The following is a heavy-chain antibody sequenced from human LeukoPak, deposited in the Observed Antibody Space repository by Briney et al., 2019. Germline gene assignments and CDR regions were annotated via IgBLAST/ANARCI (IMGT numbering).Heavy chain of an antibody. J-gene: IGHJ6*02. Sequence: PSETLSLTCTVSGGSISSYYWSWIRQPAGKGLEWIGRIYTSGSTNYNPSLKSRVTMSVDTSKNQFSLKLSSVTAADTAVYYCARGLGLERLAWGKPRNYGMDVWGQGTTVTVSS. D-gene: IGHD1-1*01. CDR2: IYTSGST. CDR1: GGSISSYY. CDR3: ARGLGLERLAWGKPRNYGMDV. V-gene: IGHV4-4*07.